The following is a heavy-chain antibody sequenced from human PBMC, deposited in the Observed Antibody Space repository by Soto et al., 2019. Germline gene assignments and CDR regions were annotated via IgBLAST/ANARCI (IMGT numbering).Heavy chain of an antibody. CDR1: GFTFSSYG. D-gene: IGHD3-10*01. CDR2: ISYDGSNK. Sequence: QVQLVESGGGVVQPGRSLRLSCAASGFTFSSYGMHWVRQAPGKGLEWVAVISYDGSNKYYADSVKGRFTISRDNSKNTLYLQMNSLRAEATAVYYCAKYQYYYGSGIYYPFDYWGQGTLVTVSS. V-gene: IGHV3-30*18. CDR3: AKYQYYYGSGIYYPFDY. J-gene: IGHJ4*02.